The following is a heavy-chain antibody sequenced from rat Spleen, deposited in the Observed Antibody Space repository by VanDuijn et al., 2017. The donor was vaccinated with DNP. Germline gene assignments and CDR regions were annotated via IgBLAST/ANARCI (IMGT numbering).Heavy chain of an antibody. V-gene: IGHV7-7*01. Sequence: EVKLLESGGGLVQPGGSMRLSCAASGFSFTDFYMNWIRQRAGKAPEWVGFVRNRPNGYTTEYNPSVKGRFTISGDYTQNMLYLQMNNLRAEDTATYYCARHVLPLRVWDYWGQGIMVTVSS. CDR1: GFSFTDFY. CDR2: VRNRPNGYTT. CDR3: ARHVLPLRVWDY. J-gene: IGHJ2*01. D-gene: IGHD1-4*01.